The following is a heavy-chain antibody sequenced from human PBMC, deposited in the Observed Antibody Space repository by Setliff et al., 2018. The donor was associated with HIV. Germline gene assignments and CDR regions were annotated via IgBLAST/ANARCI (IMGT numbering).Heavy chain of an antibody. J-gene: IGHJ4*02. Sequence: SETLSLTCTVSGGSISSHYWSWIRQPPGKGLEWIGYIYYSGNTNYNPSLKSRVTISVDTSKNQFSLKVSSVTAADTAVYYCARERSLITNRRYFDSWGQGTLVTVSS. V-gene: IGHV4-59*08. CDR3: ARERSLITNRRYFDS. CDR1: GGSISSHY. CDR2: IYYSGNT. D-gene: IGHD1-1*01.